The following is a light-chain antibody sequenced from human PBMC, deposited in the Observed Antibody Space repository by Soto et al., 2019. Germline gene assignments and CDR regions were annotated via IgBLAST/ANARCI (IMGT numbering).Light chain of an antibody. CDR2: GNS. CDR3: QSYARSLSGLV. CDR1: SSNIGAGYD. J-gene: IGLJ3*02. V-gene: IGLV1-40*01. Sequence: QSVLTQPPSVSGAPGQRVTISCTGSSSNIGAGYDVHWYQQLPGTAPKLLISGNSNRPSGVPDRFSGSKSGTSASLAITGLQAEDVADYYCQSYARSLSGLVFGGGTKLTVL.